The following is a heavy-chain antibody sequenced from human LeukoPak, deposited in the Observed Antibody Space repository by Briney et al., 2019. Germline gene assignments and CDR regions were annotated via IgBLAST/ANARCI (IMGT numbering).Heavy chain of an antibody. CDR1: GFTFSDYY. Sequence: KPGGSLRLSCAASGFTFSDYYMSWIRQAPGEGLEWVSYISSSGSTICYADSVKGRFTISRDNAKNSLYLQMNSLRAEDTAVYYCARDLTDYGDYRYYYGMDVWGQGTTVTVSS. CDR3: ARDLTDYGDYRYYYGMDV. D-gene: IGHD4-17*01. V-gene: IGHV3-11*01. CDR2: ISSSGSTI. J-gene: IGHJ6*02.